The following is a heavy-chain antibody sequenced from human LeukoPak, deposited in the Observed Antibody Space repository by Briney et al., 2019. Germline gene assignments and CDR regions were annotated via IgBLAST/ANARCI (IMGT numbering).Heavy chain of an antibody. Sequence: PPGGSLRLSCAASGFSVKTNYMSWVRQAPGKGLEWVSILYPGDNKHYADSVKGRFTISRDNAKNTLYLQMNNLRAEDTAVYYCAREGGVSDAFDVWGQGTMVTVSS. CDR1: GFSVKTNY. V-gene: IGHV3-53*01. CDR3: AREGGVSDAFDV. CDR2: LYPGDNK. D-gene: IGHD2-8*02. J-gene: IGHJ3*01.